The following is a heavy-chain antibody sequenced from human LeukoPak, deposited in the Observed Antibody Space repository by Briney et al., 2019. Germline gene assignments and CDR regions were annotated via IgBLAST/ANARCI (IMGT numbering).Heavy chain of an antibody. CDR2: ISSSSSYI. V-gene: IGHV3-21*01. Sequence: GGSLRLSCAASGFTFTSYNMNWLRQAPGKGLEWVSSISSSSSYIYHADSVKGRFTISRDNAKNSLYLQMNSLRAEDTAVYYCARDIKVVVTSYYYYGMDVWGQGTTVTVSS. J-gene: IGHJ6*02. CDR1: GFTFTSYN. CDR3: ARDIKVVVTSYYYYGMDV. D-gene: IGHD2-15*01.